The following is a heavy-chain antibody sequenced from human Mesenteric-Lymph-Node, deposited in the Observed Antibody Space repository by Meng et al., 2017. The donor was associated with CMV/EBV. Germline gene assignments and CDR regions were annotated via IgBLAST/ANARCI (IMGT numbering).Heavy chain of an antibody. Sequence: GESLKISCVGSGFSFSSQSMNWVRQVPGKGLEWIASISSKSAYILYADSVKGRCTISRDNAKNSLFLQMNSLRPEDTAVYYCASLPDYYDSSAYDLDVWGQGTTVTVSS. D-gene: IGHD3-22*01. CDR2: ISSKSAYI. CDR3: ASLPDYYDSSAYDLDV. CDR1: GFSFSSQS. V-gene: IGHV3-21*01. J-gene: IGHJ6*02.